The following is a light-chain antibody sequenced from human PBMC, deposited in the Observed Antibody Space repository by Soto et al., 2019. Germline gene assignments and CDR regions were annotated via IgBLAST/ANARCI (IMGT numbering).Light chain of an antibody. Sequence: QSVLTQPPSVSGAPGQRVTISCTGSISNIGAGYDVHWYQQLPGTAPKLIIYGTTNRPSGVPDRVSGSKSGTSASLAITGLQAEDEADYYCQSYDGTMSGSYVFGIGTKVTVL. CDR3: QSYDGTMSGSYV. J-gene: IGLJ1*01. CDR1: ISNIGAGYD. V-gene: IGLV1-40*01. CDR2: GTT.